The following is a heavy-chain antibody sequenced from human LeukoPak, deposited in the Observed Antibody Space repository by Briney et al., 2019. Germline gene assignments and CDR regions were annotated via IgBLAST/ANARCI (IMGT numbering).Heavy chain of an antibody. CDR1: GFTFSSYW. J-gene: IGHJ4*02. CDR3: ARDSYDSSGYSKF. Sequence: PGGSLRLSCAASGFTFSSYWMSWVRQAPGKGLEWLANIKQDGSEKYYVDSVKGRFTISRDNAKNSLYLQMNSLRAEDTAVYYCARDSYDSSGYSKFWGQGTLVTVSS. D-gene: IGHD3-22*01. CDR2: IKQDGSEK. V-gene: IGHV3-7*01.